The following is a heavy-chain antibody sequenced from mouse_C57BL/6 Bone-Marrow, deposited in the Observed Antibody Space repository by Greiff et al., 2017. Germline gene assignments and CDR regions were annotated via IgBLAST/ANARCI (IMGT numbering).Heavy chain of an antibody. CDR2: ISNGGGST. Sequence: EVKLVESGGGLVQPGGSLKLSCAASGFTFSDYYMYWVRQTPEKRLEWVAYISNGGGSTYYPDTVKGRFTISRDNAKNTLYLQMSRLKSEDTAMDDCARPRNYFYAMDYGGQGTSVTVSS. J-gene: IGHJ4*01. CDR3: ARPRNYFYAMDY. CDR1: GFTFSDYY. D-gene: IGHD2-1*01. V-gene: IGHV5-12*01.